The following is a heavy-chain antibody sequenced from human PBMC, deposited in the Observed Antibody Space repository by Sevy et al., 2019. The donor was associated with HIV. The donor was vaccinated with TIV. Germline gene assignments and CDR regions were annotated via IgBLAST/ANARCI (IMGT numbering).Heavy chain of an antibody. CDR1: GDSVSTDSAA. CDR3: ARAGITIVGLVVFGLDV. D-gene: IGHD3-3*01. Sequence: QSQTLSLTCDISGDSVSTDSAAWVWPRQPPSSGLEWLGRAYFRSDWYIDYAVSVKRRITITPAASQNKFSLHLKSVTPDETAVYYCARAGITIVGLVVFGLDVWGQGTTVTVSS. J-gene: IGHJ6*02. CDR2: AYFRSDWYI. V-gene: IGHV6-1*01.